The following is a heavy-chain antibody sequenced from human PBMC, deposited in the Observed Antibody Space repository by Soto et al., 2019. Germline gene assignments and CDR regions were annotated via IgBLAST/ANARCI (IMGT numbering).Heavy chain of an antibody. Sequence: QVQLVESGGGVVQXGRSLRLSCAASGFTFSSYGMHWVRQAPGKGLEWVAVISYDGSNKYYADCVKGRFTISRDNSKNXLXXQMNSLRAEDTAVYYCAKDKRRGYYDSSGYPMFDPWGQGTLVTVSS. D-gene: IGHD3-22*01. CDR1: GFTFSSYG. CDR3: AKDKRRGYYDSSGYPMFDP. J-gene: IGHJ5*02. CDR2: ISYDGSNK. V-gene: IGHV3-30*18.